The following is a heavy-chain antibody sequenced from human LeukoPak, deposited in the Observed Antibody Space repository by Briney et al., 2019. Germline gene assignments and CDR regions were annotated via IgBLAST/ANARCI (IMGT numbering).Heavy chain of an antibody. Sequence: SETLSLTCAVYGASYNAYYWSWIRQPPGKGLEWIGDIDHRGTATYNPSLKSRLSISADASKNQFSLKLNSVTDADTAVYYCAVGITILGVAASFDSWGQGTLVIVSS. CDR1: GASYNAYY. D-gene: IGHD3-3*01. CDR3: AVGITILGVAASFDS. V-gene: IGHV4-34*01. J-gene: IGHJ4*02. CDR2: IDHRGTA.